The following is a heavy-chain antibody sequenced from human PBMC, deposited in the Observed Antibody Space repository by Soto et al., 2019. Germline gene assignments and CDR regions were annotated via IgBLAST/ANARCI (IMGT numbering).Heavy chain of an antibody. V-gene: IGHV4-39*02. Sequence: PSETLSRTCTVSGGSISSSSYYWGWILQPPGKGLEWIGSIYYSGSTYYSPSLRSRVTISGDTSRKQISLKLSSVTAADTAVYYCARDYYDLWSGPPYGMVVWGQGTTVTVSS. J-gene: IGHJ6*02. CDR2: IYYSGST. D-gene: IGHD3-3*01. CDR1: GGSISSSSYY. CDR3: ARDYYDLWSGPPYGMVV.